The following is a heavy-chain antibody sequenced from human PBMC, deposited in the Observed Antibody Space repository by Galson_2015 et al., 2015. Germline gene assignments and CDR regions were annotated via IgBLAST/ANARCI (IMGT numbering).Heavy chain of an antibody. CDR1: GFTFSRTG. CDR2: IAYDGNDK. V-gene: IGHV3-30*18. CDR3: AKWGAMVRGVDV. Sequence: SLRLSCAASGFTFSRTGMHWVRQAPGKGPEWVAHIAYDGNDKFYADSVRGRFDVSRDDSNNTLFLQMNSLRPEDTAIYYCAKWGAMVRGVDVWGQGTLVTVSS. D-gene: IGHD3-10*01. J-gene: IGHJ4*02.